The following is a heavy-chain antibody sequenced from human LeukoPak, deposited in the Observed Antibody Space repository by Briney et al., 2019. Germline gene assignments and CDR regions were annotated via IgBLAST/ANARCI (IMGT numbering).Heavy chain of an antibody. J-gene: IGHJ6*03. CDR3: ARDGHYGSGSYYDRYYYMDV. D-gene: IGHD3-10*01. V-gene: IGHV1-2*02. Sequence: ASVKVSCKTSEYTFTGYYIHWVRQAPGQGLEWMGWINPNSGDTKFGQKFQGRVTMTRDTSISTAYMELSRLRSDDTAVYYCARDGHYGSGSYYDRYYYMDVWGKGTTVTVSS. CDR1: EYTFTGYY. CDR2: INPNSGDT.